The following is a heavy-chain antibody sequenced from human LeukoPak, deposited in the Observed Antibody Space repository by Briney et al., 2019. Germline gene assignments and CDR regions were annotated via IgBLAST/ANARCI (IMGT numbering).Heavy chain of an antibody. Sequence: SVKVSCKASGGTSSSYAISWVRLAPGQGLEWMGGIIPIFGTENCAQKFQGRVTITTDESTSTAYMELSSLRSEDTAVYYCARDRGPILEWPKGNYYYYMDVWGKGTTVTVSS. V-gene: IGHV1-69*05. D-gene: IGHD3-3*01. CDR2: IIPIFGTE. CDR3: ARDRGPILEWPKGNYYYYMDV. J-gene: IGHJ6*03. CDR1: GGTSSSYA.